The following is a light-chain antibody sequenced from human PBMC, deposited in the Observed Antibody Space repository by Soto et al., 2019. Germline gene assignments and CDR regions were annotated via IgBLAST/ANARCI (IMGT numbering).Light chain of an antibody. Sequence: QSALTQPASVSGSLGQSITISCTGTSSDVGYYDYVSWYQQHPGKAPKLMIYEVTNRPSGVSNRFSGSKSGNTASLTISGLQAEAEADYYCSSYTTTSPYVFGTGTKLTVL. CDR3: SSYTTTSPYV. V-gene: IGLV2-14*01. CDR2: EVT. J-gene: IGLJ1*01. CDR1: SSDVGYYDY.